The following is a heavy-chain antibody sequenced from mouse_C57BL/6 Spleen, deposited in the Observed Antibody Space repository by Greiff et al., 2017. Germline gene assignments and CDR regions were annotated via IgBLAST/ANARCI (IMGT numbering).Heavy chain of an antibody. D-gene: IGHD2-4*01. Sequence: EVQVVESGGGLVQPGGSLKLSCAASGFTFSSYAMSWVRQTPEKRLEWVATISDGGSYTYYPDNVKGRFTISRDNAKNNLYLQMSHLKSEDTAMYYCARDFYSDYDDYAMDYWGQGTSVTVSS. CDR2: ISDGGSYT. J-gene: IGHJ4*01. V-gene: IGHV5-4*01. CDR1: GFTFSSYA. CDR3: ARDFYSDYDDYAMDY.